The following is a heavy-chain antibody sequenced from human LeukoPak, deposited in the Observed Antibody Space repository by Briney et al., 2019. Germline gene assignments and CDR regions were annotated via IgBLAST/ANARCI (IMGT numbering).Heavy chain of an antibody. J-gene: IGHJ4*02. D-gene: IGHD2-15*01. CDR2: ISGSGGST. CDR3: AKVRRNCSGGSCPFDY. Sequence: PGGSLRLSCAASGFTFSSYAMSWVRQAPGKGLEWVSAISGSGGSTYYADSVKGRFTISRDNSKNTLYLQMNSLRAEDTAVYYCAKVRRNCSGGSCPFDYWGQGTLVTVSS. CDR1: GFTFSSYA. V-gene: IGHV3-23*01.